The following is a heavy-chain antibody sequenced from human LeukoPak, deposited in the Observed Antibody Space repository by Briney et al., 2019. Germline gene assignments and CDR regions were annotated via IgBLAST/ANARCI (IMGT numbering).Heavy chain of an antibody. J-gene: IGHJ4*02. CDR1: GGTFSSYA. Sequence: ASVKVSCKASGGTFSSYAISWVRQAPGQGLEWMGWINPNSGGTNYAQKFQGRVTMTRDTSISTVYMELSSLRSDDTAVYYCARDWVAHFDYWGQGTLVTVSS. V-gene: IGHV1-2*02. CDR2: INPNSGGT. D-gene: IGHD2-15*01. CDR3: ARDWVAHFDY.